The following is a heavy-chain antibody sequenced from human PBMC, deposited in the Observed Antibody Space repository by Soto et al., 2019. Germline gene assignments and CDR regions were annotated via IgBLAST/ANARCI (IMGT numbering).Heavy chain of an antibody. D-gene: IGHD2-15*01. V-gene: IGHV3-30-3*01. CDR1: GLTFRSYA. CDR2: ISYDGSNK. CDR3: ARELGYCSGGSCYTSYFDY. J-gene: IGHJ4*02. Sequence: GGSLRLSCAASGLTFRSYAMHWVRQAPGKGLEWVAVISYDGSNKYYADSVKGRFTISRDNSKNTLFLQMNSLRAEDTAVYYCARELGYCSGGSCYTSYFDYWGQGTLVTV.